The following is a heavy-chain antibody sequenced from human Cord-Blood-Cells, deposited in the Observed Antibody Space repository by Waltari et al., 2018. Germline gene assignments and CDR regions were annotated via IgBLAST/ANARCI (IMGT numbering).Heavy chain of an antibody. CDR3: ARMVSVRGVIFDY. D-gene: IGHD3-10*01. CDR2: INHSGST. V-gene: IGHV4-34*01. CDR1: GGSFRGYY. J-gene: IGHJ4*02. Sequence: QVQLQQWGAGLLKPSATLSLTCAVYGGSFRGYYWSWIRQPPGKGLEWIGEINHSGSTNYNPSRKSRVTISVDTSKNQFSLKLSSVTAADTAVYYCARMVSVRGVIFDYWGQGTLVTVSS.